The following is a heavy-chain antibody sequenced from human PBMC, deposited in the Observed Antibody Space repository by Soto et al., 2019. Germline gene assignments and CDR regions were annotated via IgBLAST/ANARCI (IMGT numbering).Heavy chain of an antibody. J-gene: IGHJ6*02. D-gene: IGHD6-19*01. CDR2: IYSAGSA. CDR1: GFTVSSYH. V-gene: IGHV3-66*01. CDR3: AKDRGWLAERYYYGMDV. Sequence: GGSLRLSCAASGFTVSSYHMSWVRQAPGKGLEWVSVIYSAGSADFADSVKGRFTISRDNSKNTLYLQMNSLRAEDTAVYYCAKDRGWLAERYYYGMDVWGQGTTVTVS.